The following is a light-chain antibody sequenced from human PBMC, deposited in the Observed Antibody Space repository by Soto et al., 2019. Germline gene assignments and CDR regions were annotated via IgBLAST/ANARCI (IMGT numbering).Light chain of an antibody. V-gene: IGKV3-20*01. CDR3: HESEV. CDR2: GAS. J-gene: IGKJ4*01. CDR1: QSVSSSY. Sequence: EIVLTQSPGTLSLSPGGRATLSCRASQSVSSSYLAWYQQIPGQAPRLLIYGASSRATGIPDRFSGSGSGTDFTLTISRLEPEDFAVYYCHESEVFGGGTKVEIK.